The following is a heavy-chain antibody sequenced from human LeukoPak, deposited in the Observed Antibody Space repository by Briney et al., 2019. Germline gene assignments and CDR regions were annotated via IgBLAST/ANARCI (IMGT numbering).Heavy chain of an antibody. D-gene: IGHD2-8*02. CDR2: VSSSGTT. V-gene: IGHV4-30-4*01. J-gene: IGHJ4*02. Sequence: SQNLSLTCTVSGVSIRSGESYWGWIRQPPGKGLEWIACVSSSGTTYYNPSLKSRVSISLDTSGNQLSLKLSSVTAADTAVYYCSRSTGGLDSWGQGTLVSVSS. CDR1: GVSIRSGESY. CDR3: SRSTGGLDS.